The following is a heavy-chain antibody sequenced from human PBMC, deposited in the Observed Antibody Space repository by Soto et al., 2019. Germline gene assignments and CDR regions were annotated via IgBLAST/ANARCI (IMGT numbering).Heavy chain of an antibody. J-gene: IGHJ4*02. Sequence: EVQLVQTGGGLIKPGGSLSLSCAASGLSVSDKYMSWVRQAPGKGLAWVSLTYTGGNSYFADFVKGRFIVSRDISKNTLFLLMNSLAAEDTAVYYCAREGYAYGLDFWGQGSLVTVSS. CDR3: AREGYAYGLDF. CDR2: TYTGGNS. V-gene: IGHV3-53*02. D-gene: IGHD3-10*01. CDR1: GLSVSDKY.